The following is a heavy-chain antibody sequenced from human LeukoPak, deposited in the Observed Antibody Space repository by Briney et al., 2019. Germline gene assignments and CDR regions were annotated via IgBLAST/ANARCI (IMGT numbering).Heavy chain of an antibody. V-gene: IGHV4-4*07. CDR2: IYTSGST. Sequence: KPSETLSLTCTVSGGSISSYYWSWIRQPAGKGLEWIGRIYTSGSTNYNPSLKSRVTISVDTSKNQFSLKLSSVTAADTAVYYCARGILYYDILTGYLLYYFDYWGQGTLVTVSS. CDR3: ARGILYYDILTGYLLYYFDY. CDR1: GGSISSYY. D-gene: IGHD3-9*01. J-gene: IGHJ4*02.